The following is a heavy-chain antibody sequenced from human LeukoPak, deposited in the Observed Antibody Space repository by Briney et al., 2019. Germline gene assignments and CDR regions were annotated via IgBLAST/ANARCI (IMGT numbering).Heavy chain of an antibody. Sequence: GGSLRLSCEASGFSFDTHWMNWVRQFPGGGLEWVANIKPDGNAEYYLDSVKGRFSISRDNVKNLVYLQLNSLRTEDTAVYYCSGRSGFSSIYWGQGTLVTVSS. CDR3: SGRSGFSSIY. D-gene: IGHD2-2*01. J-gene: IGHJ4*02. CDR1: GFSFDTHW. V-gene: IGHV3-7*01. CDR2: IKPDGNAE.